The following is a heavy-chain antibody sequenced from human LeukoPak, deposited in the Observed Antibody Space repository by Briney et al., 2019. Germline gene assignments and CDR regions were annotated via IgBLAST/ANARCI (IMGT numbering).Heavy chain of an antibody. J-gene: IGHJ3*02. Sequence: PGGSLRLSCAASGFTFSSYAMHWVRQAPGKGLEWVAVISYDGSNKYYADSVKGRFTISRDNSKNTLYLQMSSLRAEDTAVYYCARAPSYKAFDIWGQGTMVTVSS. CDR3: ARAPSYKAFDI. V-gene: IGHV3-30-3*02. D-gene: IGHD1-14*01. CDR1: GFTFSSYA. CDR2: ISYDGSNK.